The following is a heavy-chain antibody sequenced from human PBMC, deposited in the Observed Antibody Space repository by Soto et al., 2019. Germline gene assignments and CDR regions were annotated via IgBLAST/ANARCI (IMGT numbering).Heavy chain of an antibody. CDR3: ARDQYGIAVAEGAFDI. D-gene: IGHD6-19*01. J-gene: IGHJ3*02. Sequence: QVQLVQSGAEVKKPGSSVKVSCKASGGTFSSYAISWVRQAPGQGLEWMGGIIPIFGTANYAQKFQGRVTITADESTSTAYMELSSLRSEDTAVYYCARDQYGIAVAEGAFDIWGQGTMVTVSS. CDR1: GGTFSSYA. V-gene: IGHV1-69*01. CDR2: IIPIFGTA.